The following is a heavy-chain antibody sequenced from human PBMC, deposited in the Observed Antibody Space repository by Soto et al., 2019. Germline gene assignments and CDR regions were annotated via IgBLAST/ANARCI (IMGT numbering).Heavy chain of an antibody. CDR2: IYYSGST. J-gene: IGHJ6*02. Sequence: TLSLPCTVSGGSISSGDYDWSWIRQPPGKGVEWIGYIYYSGSTYYNPSLKSRVTISVDTSKNQFSLKLSSVTAADTAVYYCARAAYDCWSGLLYYYYGMDVWGQGTTVTASS. V-gene: IGHV4-30-4*01. CDR3: ARAAYDCWSGLLYYYYGMDV. D-gene: IGHD3-3*01. CDR1: GGSISSGDYD.